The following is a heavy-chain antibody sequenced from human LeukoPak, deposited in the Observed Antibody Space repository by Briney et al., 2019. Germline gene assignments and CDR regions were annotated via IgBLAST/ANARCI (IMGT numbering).Heavy chain of an antibody. J-gene: IGHJ3*02. CDR2: IYHSGNT. CDR1: GYSISSGYY. CDR3: ARLGYSGSWHHSGAFDI. D-gene: IGHD6-13*01. Sequence: SETLSLTCAVSGYSISSGYYGGWIRQPPGKGLECIGSIYHSGNTYYNPSLKSRVTISVDTSRNEFSLKLSSVTAADTAVYYCARLGYSGSWHHSGAFDIWGQGTMVTVSS. V-gene: IGHV4-38-2*01.